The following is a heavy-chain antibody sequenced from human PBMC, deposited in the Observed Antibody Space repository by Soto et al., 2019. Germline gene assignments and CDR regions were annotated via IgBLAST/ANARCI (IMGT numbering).Heavy chain of an antibody. V-gene: IGHV3-33*08. CDR2: IWYDGSNK. D-gene: IGHD3-3*01. CDR1: GFTFSSYG. Sequence: GGSLRLSCAASGFTFSSYGMHWVRQAPGKGLEWVAVIWYDGSNKYYADSVKGRFTISRDNSKNTLYLQMNSLRAEDTAVYYCAREHITIFGVVTGFDYWGQGTLVTVSS. J-gene: IGHJ4*02. CDR3: AREHITIFGVVTGFDY.